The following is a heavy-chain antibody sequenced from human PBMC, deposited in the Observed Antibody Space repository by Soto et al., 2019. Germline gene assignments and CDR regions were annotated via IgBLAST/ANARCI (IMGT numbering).Heavy chain of an antibody. J-gene: IGHJ6*02. D-gene: IGHD1-26*01. Sequence: QEKLVESGGGVVQPGRSPRLSCAASGFTFSAYGMHWVRQAPGKGLEWVTVISYDGSSKYYADSVKGRFIVSRDNSKNTLYLQMNSLRPEDTAVYYCAKVTFSGDYYYSYGMDVWGQGTTVTVSS. V-gene: IGHV3-30*18. CDR1: GFTFSAYG. CDR3: AKVTFSGDYYYSYGMDV. CDR2: ISYDGSSK.